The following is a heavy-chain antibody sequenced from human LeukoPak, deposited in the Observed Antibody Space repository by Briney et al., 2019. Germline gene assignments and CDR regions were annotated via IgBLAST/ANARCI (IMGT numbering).Heavy chain of an antibody. CDR1: GFTFSNAW. V-gene: IGHV3-15*01. CDR3: TTDMERWLHQEGHSAFDI. CDR2: IKSKTDGGTT. J-gene: IGHJ3*02. Sequence: GGSLRLSCAASGFTFSNAWMSWVRQAPGKGREWVGRIKSKTDGGTTDYAAPVKGRFTISRDDSKNTLYLQMNSLKTEDTAVYYCTTDMERWLHQEGHSAFDIWGQGTMVTVSS. D-gene: IGHD5-24*01.